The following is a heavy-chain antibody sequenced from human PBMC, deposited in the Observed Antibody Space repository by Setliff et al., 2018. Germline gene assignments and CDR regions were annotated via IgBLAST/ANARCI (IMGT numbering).Heavy chain of an antibody. D-gene: IGHD1-26*01. CDR2: LHTSGST. CDR3: ARDNTIVGATDY. V-gene: IGHV4-61*02. Sequence: SETLSLTCAVSGGSISSGSYYWSWIRQPAGKGLEWVGRLHTSGSTNYNPSLKSRVTISVDTSKNQFSLKATSVTAADTAVYFCARDNTIVGATDYWGQGTLVTVSS. J-gene: IGHJ4*02. CDR1: GGSISSGSYY.